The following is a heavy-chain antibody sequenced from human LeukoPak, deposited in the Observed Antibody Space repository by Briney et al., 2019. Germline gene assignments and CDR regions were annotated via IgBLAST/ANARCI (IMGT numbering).Heavy chain of an antibody. D-gene: IGHD3-22*01. J-gene: IGHJ4*02. Sequence: ASVKVSCKASGYTFTSYAMHWVRQAPGQRLEWMGWINAGNGNTKYSQKFQGRVTITRDTSASTAYMELSSLRSEDTAVYYCARYLLYDSSGYYYDYWGQGTLVTVSS. CDR3: ARYLLYDSSGYYYDY. CDR1: GYTFTSYA. CDR2: INAGNGNT. V-gene: IGHV1-3*01.